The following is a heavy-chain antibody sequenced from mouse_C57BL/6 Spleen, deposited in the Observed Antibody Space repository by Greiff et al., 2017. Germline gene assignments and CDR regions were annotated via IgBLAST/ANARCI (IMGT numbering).Heavy chain of an antibody. D-gene: IGHD1-1*01. Sequence: QVQLQQSGAELVKPGASVKMSCKASGYTFTSYWITWVKQRPGQGLEWIGDIYPGSGSTNYNEKFKSKATLTVDTSSSTAYMQLSSLTSEDSAVYYCARRTDYYGYYAMDYWGQGTSVTVSS. J-gene: IGHJ4*01. CDR2: IYPGSGST. CDR3: ARRTDYYGYYAMDY. CDR1: GYTFTSYW. V-gene: IGHV1-55*01.